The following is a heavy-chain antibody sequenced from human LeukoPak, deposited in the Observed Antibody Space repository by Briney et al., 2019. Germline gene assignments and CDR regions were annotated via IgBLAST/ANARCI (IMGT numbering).Heavy chain of an antibody. V-gene: IGHV3-66*01. J-gene: IGHJ4*02. CDR2: IYSGGST. CDR3: ARDVAAAAGTRDYFDY. CDR1: GFTFSSYG. Sequence: GGSLRLSCAASGFTFSSYGMSWARQAPGKGLEWVSVIYSGGSTYYADSVKGRFTISRDNSKNTLYLQMNSLRAEDTAVYYCARDVAAAAGTRDYFDYWGQGTLVTVSS. D-gene: IGHD6-13*01.